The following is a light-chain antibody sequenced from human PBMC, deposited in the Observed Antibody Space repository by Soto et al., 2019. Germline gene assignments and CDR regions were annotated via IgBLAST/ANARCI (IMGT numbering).Light chain of an antibody. J-gene: IGKJ5*01. CDR2: GTS. V-gene: IGKV3-15*01. CDR3: QQYDDWPLT. CDR1: QSVGSSH. Sequence: EIVMTQSPATLSVSPGERATLSCRASQSVGSSHLAWYQQKPGQAPRLLIYGTSTRATGIPARFSGSGSGTEFTLTISSLQSEDFALYYCQQYDDWPLTFGQGKRLEIK.